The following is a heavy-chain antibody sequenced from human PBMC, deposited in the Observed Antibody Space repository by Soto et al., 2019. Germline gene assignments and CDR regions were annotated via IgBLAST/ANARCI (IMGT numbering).Heavy chain of an antibody. CDR1: GFTFSSYW. J-gene: IGHJ6*02. V-gene: IGHV3-7*01. CDR2: IKQDGSEK. Sequence: PGGSLRLSCAASGFTFSSYWMSWVRQAPGKGLEWVANIKQDGSEKYYVDSVKGRFTISRDNAKNSLYLQMNSLRAEDTAVYYCARGQSQVYYYYYGMDVWGQGTTVTVSS. CDR3: ARGQSQVYYYYYGMDV.